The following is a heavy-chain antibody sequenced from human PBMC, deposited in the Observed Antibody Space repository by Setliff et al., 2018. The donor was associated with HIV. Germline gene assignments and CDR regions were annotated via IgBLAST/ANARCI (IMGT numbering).Heavy chain of an antibody. V-gene: IGHV4-39*01. J-gene: IGHJ4*02. CDR3: ARHPTYGDYVRFDY. D-gene: IGHD4-17*01. Sequence: SETLSLTCTVPGGSISSSSYYWGWIRQPPGKGLEWIGSIYYSGSTYYNPSLKSRVTISVDTSKNQFSLKLSSVTAADTAVYYYARHPTYGDYVRFDYWGQGTLVNVSS. CDR1: GGSISSSSYY. CDR2: IYYSGST.